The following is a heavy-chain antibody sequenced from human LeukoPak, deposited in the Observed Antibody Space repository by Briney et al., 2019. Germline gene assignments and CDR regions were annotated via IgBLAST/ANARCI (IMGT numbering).Heavy chain of an antibody. D-gene: IGHD5-24*01. CDR3: ARTVEMATITRYFDL. CDR2: IYWDDDK. CDR1: GFSLSTSGVG. J-gene: IGHJ2*01. Sequence: SGPTLVNPTQTLTLTCTFSGFSLSTSGVGVGWIRQPPGKALEWLALIYWDDDKRYSPSLKSRLTITKDTSKNQVVLTMTNMDPVDTATYYCARTVEMATITRYFDLWGRGTLVTVSS. V-gene: IGHV2-5*02.